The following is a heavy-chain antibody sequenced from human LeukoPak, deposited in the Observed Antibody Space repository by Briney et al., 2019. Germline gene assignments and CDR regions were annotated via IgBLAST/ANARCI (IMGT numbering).Heavy chain of an antibody. CDR2: IYYSGST. CDR3: TGSSSWYYFDS. V-gene: IGHV4-39*01. J-gene: IGHJ4*02. D-gene: IGHD6-13*01. CDR1: GGSISSTSYY. Sequence: PSETLSLTCTVYGGSISSTSYYWGWIRQPPGKGLEWIGTIYYSGSTYYNPSLKSRVTISVDTSNNQFSLKLSSVTAADTAVYYCTGSSSWYYFDSWGQGTLVTVSS.